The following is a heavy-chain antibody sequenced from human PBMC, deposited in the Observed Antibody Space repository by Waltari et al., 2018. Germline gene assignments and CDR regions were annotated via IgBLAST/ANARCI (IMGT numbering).Heavy chain of an antibody. CDR1: GFTFSSYW. CDR2: IKQEGSEK. Sequence: EVQLVESGGGLVQPGGSLRLSCAASGFTFSSYWLSWVRQATGKGLEWWANIKQEGSEKYYVDAVNVRFTISRDNSKNSLYLQMNSLRAEDTAVYYCAREYSSSFDYWGQGTLVTVSS. CDR3: AREYSSSFDY. D-gene: IGHD6-6*01. J-gene: IGHJ4*02. V-gene: IGHV3-7*01.